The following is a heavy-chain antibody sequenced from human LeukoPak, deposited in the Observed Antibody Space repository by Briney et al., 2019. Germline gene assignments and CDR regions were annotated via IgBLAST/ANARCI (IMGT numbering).Heavy chain of an antibody. CDR2: IYYSGST. V-gene: IGHV4-31*03. Sequence: SQTLSLTCTVSGGSISSGGYYWSWIRQHPGKGLEWIGYIYYSGSTNYNPSLKSRVTISVDTSKNQFSLKLSSVTAADTAVYYCARVDSSSWYWFDPWGQGTLVTVSS. CDR3: ARVDSSSWYWFDP. D-gene: IGHD6-13*01. J-gene: IGHJ5*02. CDR1: GGSISSGGYY.